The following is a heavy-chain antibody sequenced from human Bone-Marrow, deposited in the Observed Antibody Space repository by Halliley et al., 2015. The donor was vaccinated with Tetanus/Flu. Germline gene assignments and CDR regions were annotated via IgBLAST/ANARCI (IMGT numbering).Heavy chain of an antibody. CDR2: PFFTGND. D-gene: IGHD5-12*01. CDR3: ARTRGYSMAYNNFDS. V-gene: IGHV4-30-4*01. J-gene: IGHJ4*02. Sequence: IGYPFFTGNDSYNPSLKGRAFISPDTPQSQFSLTLSSLTAADTAVYYCARTRGYSMAYNNFDSWGQGIQVTVSS.